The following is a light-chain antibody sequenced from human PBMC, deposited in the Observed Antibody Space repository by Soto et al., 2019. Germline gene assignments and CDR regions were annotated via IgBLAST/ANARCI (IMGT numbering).Light chain of an antibody. CDR2: GNN. Sequence: QPVLTQPPSVSGAPGQRVTISCTGSGSNIGAGYDVHWYQQLPGTAPKLLIYGNNNRPSGVPDRFSGSKSGTSASLAITGLQAEDEADYYCQSYDSSLSGSVFGGGTKVTVL. V-gene: IGLV1-40*01. CDR3: QSYDSSLSGSV. J-gene: IGLJ2*01. CDR1: GSNIGAGYD.